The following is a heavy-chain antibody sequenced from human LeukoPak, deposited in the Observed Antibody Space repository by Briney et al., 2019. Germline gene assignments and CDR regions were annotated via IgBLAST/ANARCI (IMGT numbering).Heavy chain of an antibody. CDR2: LNPNSAGT. CDR3: ARGPIRYYLDY. CDR1: GYTFTGYY. V-gene: IGHV1-2*02. J-gene: IGHJ4*02. Sequence: ASVTVSCKASGYTFTGYYMHWVRQAPGQGLVWMGWLNPNSAGTTYAQKFPGRVTMTRYTSITPAYMELSRLRSDDTALYSCARGPIRYYLDYWGQGTLVTVSS.